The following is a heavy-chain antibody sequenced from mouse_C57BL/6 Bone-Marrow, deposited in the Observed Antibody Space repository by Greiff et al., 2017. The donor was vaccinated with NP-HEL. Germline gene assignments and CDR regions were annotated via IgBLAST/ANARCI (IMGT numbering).Heavy chain of an antibody. J-gene: IGHJ1*03. CDR2: INPSNGGT. CDR3: ARFTTVGATRYFDV. Sequence: QVQLQQPGTELVKPGASVKLSCKASGYTFTSYWMHWVKQRPGQGLEWIGNINPSNGGTNYNEKFKSKATLTVDKSSSTAYMQLSSLTSEDSAVYYCARFTTVGATRYFDVWGTGTTVTVSS. D-gene: IGHD1-1*01. CDR1: GYTFTSYW. V-gene: IGHV1-53*01.